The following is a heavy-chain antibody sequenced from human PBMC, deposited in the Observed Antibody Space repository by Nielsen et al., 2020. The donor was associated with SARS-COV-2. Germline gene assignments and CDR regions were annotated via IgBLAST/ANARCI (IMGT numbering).Heavy chain of an antibody. Sequence: VRQAPGKGLEWVAIISYDGSNKYYADSVRGRFTTSRDNSKNTLYLQMNSLRAEDTAVYYCAKEGIVVVPAAILSYYYYYYYMDVWGKGTTVTVSS. CDR2: ISYDGSNK. V-gene: IGHV3-30-3*02. D-gene: IGHD2-2*01. J-gene: IGHJ6*03. CDR3: AKEGIVVVPAAILSYYYYYYYMDV.